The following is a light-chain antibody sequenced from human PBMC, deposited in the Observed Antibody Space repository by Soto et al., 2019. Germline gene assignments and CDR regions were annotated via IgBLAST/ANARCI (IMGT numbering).Light chain of an antibody. CDR3: QQYHNWPPQYT. CDR2: GAS. Sequence: EIVMTQSPATLSVSPGERATLACSASQTVASNVAWYQQKPGQAPRLLIHGASTRATGVPASFSGSGSGTEFTLTSSSRQSDDFAVYYCQQYHNWPPQYTFGQGTKLQIK. J-gene: IGKJ2*01. CDR1: QTVASN. V-gene: IGKV3-15*01.